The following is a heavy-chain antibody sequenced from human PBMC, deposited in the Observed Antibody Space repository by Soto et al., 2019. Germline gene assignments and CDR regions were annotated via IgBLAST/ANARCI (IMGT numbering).Heavy chain of an antibody. Sequence: EVQLLESGGGLVQPGGSLRLSCEASGFTFSSYAMSWVRQAPGKGLEWVSAISGSGGSTYYADSVKGRFTISRDNSKKTLYLQMNSQRAEDTAVYYCAKDYSSGPAKYYYYYGMDVWGQGTTVNVSS. D-gene: IGHD6-19*01. J-gene: IGHJ6*02. CDR3: AKDYSSGPAKYYYYYGMDV. V-gene: IGHV3-23*01. CDR2: ISGSGGST. CDR1: GFTFSSYA.